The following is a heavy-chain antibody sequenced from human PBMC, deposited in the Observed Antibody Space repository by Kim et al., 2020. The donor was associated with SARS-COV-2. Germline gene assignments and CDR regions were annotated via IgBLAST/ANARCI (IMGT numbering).Heavy chain of an antibody. J-gene: IGHJ4*02. Sequence: GGSLRLSCAASGFTFSSYAMSWVRQAPGKGLEWVSAISGSGGSTYYADSVKGRFTISRDNSKNTLYLQMNSLRAEDTAVYYCAKNKESRYDFWSGYPPRWGQGTLVTVSS. V-gene: IGHV3-23*01. D-gene: IGHD3-3*01. CDR3: AKNKESRYDFWSGYPPR. CDR1: GFTFSSYA. CDR2: ISGSGGST.